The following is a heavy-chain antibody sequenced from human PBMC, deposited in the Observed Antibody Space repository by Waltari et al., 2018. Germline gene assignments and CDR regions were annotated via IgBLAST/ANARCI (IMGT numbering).Heavy chain of an antibody. D-gene: IGHD3-10*01. V-gene: IGHV3-7*01. CDR1: GFTFSNYW. J-gene: IGHJ4*02. Sequence: EVQLVESVGGLVQPGGSLRLSCETSGFTFSNYWMSWVRQAPGKGLEWVANIKQDGSEKYCVDSVKGRFTISRDNAKNSLYLQMNSLRAEDTAVYYCARDRDTMVRGVISQWGQGTLVTVSS. CDR2: IKQDGSEK. CDR3: ARDRDTMVRGVISQ.